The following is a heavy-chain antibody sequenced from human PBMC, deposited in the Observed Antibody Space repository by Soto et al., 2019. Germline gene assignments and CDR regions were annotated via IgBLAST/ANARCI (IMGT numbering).Heavy chain of an antibody. J-gene: IGHJ6*02. CDR2: ISYDGNYI. CDR1: GFAFGSYA. Sequence: QVQLVESGGGVVQPGASLRLSCEASGFAFGSYAMHWVRQAPGKGLEWVGVISYDGNYIYYADSVKGRFTISRDNSKNTLYVQVNSLRPEDTAVYYCAKGILSATIGPYAMDVWGQGTTVTVSS. D-gene: IGHD3-16*01. V-gene: IGHV3-30*18. CDR3: AKGILSATIGPYAMDV.